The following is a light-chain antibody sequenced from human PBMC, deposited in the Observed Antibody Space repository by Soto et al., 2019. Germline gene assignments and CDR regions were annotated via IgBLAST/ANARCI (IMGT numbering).Light chain of an antibody. CDR3: QHDCSSSPLT. J-gene: IGKJ4*01. Sequence: EIVLTQSPGTLSLSPGARATLSCRASQSVSSSYLAWYQQKPGQAPRLLIYGASSSATGIPDRFSGSGSWTDFTLTISRLEPKDVAVYYCQHDCSSSPLTFGGGLMVEVK. CDR1: QSVSSSY. CDR2: GAS. V-gene: IGKV3-20*01.